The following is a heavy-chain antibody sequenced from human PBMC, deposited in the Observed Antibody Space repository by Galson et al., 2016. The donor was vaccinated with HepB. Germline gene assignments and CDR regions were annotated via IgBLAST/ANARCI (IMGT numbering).Heavy chain of an antibody. V-gene: IGHV4-31*03. D-gene: IGHD1-1*01. J-gene: IGHJ5*02. CDR1: GGSISSGSYF. CDR2: ISYSWNT. CDR3: ARQYNRIFDP. Sequence: TLSLTCTVSGGSISSGSYFWGWVRQHPGKGLEWIGYISYSWNTHYNPSLRSRVTISADTPKNQFSLKVNSATAADTAVYFCARQYNRIFDPWGQGTLVTVSS.